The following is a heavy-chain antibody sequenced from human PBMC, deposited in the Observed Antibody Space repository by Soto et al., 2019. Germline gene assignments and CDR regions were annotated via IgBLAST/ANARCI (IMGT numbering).Heavy chain of an antibody. Sequence: NPSETLSLTCVVSGGTIRSPDWWTWVRQPPGKGLEWIGEIFQSGSTNYTPSLESRVTISVDKSKNQFSLTLTSVTAADTAVYFCARGRGRYSSGWSWFDPWGQGILVTVYS. D-gene: IGHD6-19*01. CDR1: GGTIRSPDW. V-gene: IGHV4-4*02. CDR2: IFQSGST. J-gene: IGHJ5*02. CDR3: ARGRGRYSSGWSWFDP.